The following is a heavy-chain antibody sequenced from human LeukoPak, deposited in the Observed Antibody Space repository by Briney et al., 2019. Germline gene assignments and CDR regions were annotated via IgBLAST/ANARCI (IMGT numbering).Heavy chain of an antibody. CDR2: ISSSSSYI. CDR1: GFTFSSYS. Sequence: GGSLRLSCAASGFTFSSYSMNWVSQAPGKGLEWVSSISSSSSYIYYADSVKGRFTISRDNAKNSLYLQMNSLRAEDTAVYYCARDSILAVAGTFDYWGQGTLVTVSS. D-gene: IGHD6-19*01. CDR3: ARDSILAVAGTFDY. V-gene: IGHV3-21*01. J-gene: IGHJ4*02.